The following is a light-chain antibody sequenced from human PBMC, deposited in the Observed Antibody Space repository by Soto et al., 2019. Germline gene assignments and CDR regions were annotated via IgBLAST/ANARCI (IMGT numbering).Light chain of an antibody. CDR3: QQSYSTPFT. Sequence: DIQMTQSPSSLSASVGDRVTITCRASQSISTYLNWYQQKPGKAPKLLIYAASSLQSGVPSRFSGSGSGTEFTLNISSLQHEDFATYYCQQSYSTPFTFGTGTKVDIK. CDR2: AAS. CDR1: QSISTY. V-gene: IGKV1-39*01. J-gene: IGKJ3*01.